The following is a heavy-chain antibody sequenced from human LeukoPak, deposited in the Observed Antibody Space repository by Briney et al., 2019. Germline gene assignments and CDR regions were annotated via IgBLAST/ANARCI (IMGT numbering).Heavy chain of an antibody. V-gene: IGHV3-21*01. CDR2: ISSSSSYI. J-gene: IGHJ3*02. D-gene: IGHD5-12*01. Sequence: PGGSLRLSCAASGFTFSSYSMNWVRQAPGKGLEWVSSISSSSSYIYYADSVKGRFTISRDNAKNSLYLQMNSLRAEDTAVYYCARERPSGYSGYLRNTDAFDIWGQGTMVTVSS. CDR3: ARERPSGYSGYLRNTDAFDI. CDR1: GFTFSSYS.